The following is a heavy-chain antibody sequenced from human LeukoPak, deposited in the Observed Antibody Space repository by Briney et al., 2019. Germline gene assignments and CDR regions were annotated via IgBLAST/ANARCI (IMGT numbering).Heavy chain of an antibody. Sequence: SETLSLTSTVSGVSTSSYYWSWIRQPPGTGLHLIASFYYSENTNYNSSLKSRVTISEDTSKNQFSLKLTSVTAADTAVYYCAGGNFYDSRGHPYHFHFWGQGTLVSVSS. V-gene: IGHV4-59*01. D-gene: IGHD3-22*01. CDR3: AGGNFYDSRGHPYHFHF. CDR1: GVSTSSYY. J-gene: IGHJ4*02. CDR2: FYYSENT.